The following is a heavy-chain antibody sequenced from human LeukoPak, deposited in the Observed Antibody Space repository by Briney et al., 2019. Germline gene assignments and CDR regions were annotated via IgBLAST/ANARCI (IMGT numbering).Heavy chain of an antibody. CDR2: IYYSGST. CDR3: ARPARYLYFFDY. CDR1: GGSISSSIYY. V-gene: IGHV4-39*01. J-gene: IGHJ4*02. D-gene: IGHD2-2*01. Sequence: QPSETLSLTCTVSGGSISSSIYYWGWIRQPPGKGLEWIGSIYYSGSTYYNPSLKSRVTISVDTSKNQFSLKLSSVTAADTAVYYCARPARYLYFFDYWGQRTLVTVSS.